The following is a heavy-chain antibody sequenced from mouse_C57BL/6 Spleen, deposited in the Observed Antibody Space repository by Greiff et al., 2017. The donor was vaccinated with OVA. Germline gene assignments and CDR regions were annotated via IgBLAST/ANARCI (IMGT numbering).Heavy chain of an antibody. CDR3: AKNGYSNYPYAMDY. J-gene: IGHJ4*01. Sequence: VQLQESGPGLVQPSQSLSITCTVSGFSLTSYGVHWVRQSPGKGLEWLGVIWRGGSTDYNAAFMSRLSITKDNSKSQVFFKMNSLQADDTAIYYCAKNGYSNYPYAMDYWGQGTSVTVSS. D-gene: IGHD2-5*01. CDR2: IWRGGST. CDR1: GFSLTSYG. V-gene: IGHV2-5*01.